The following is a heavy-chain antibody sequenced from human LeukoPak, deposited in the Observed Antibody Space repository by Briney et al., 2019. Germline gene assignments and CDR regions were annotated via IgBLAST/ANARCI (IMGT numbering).Heavy chain of an antibody. V-gene: IGHV1-8*01. CDR3: MSIAADYYYYYYGMDV. D-gene: IGHD6-13*01. J-gene: IGHJ6*02. Sequence: EASVKVSCKASGYTFTSYDINWVRQATGQGLEWMGWMNPNSGNTGYAQKFQGRVTMTRNTSISTAYMELSSLRSEDTAVYYCMSIAADYYYYYYGMDVWGQGTTVTVSS. CDR2: MNPNSGNT. CDR1: GYTFTSYD.